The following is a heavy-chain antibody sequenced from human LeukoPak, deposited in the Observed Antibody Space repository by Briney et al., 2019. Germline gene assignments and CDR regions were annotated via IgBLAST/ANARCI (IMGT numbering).Heavy chain of an antibody. CDR1: GGSISSYY. D-gene: IGHD1-26*01. J-gene: IGHJ2*01. CDR2: IYYSGST. V-gene: IGHV4-59*01. CDR3: AREALGVGATAPWYFDL. Sequence: SSENLSLTCTVSGGSISSYYWSWIRQPPGKGLDRLGYIYYSGSTNYNPSLKSRVTISVDTSKNQFSLKLSSVTAADTAVYYCAREALGVGATAPWYFDLWGRGTLVTVSS.